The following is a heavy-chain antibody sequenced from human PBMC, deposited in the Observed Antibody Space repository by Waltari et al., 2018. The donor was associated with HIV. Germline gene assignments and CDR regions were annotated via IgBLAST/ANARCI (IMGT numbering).Heavy chain of an antibody. J-gene: IGHJ5*02. CDR2: ISATGHNI. D-gene: IGHD2-15*01. CDR1: GCTPHNLV. V-gene: IGHV3-48*03. CDR3: VRGGAAWSAGGFQVAQPGP. Sequence: DVQLVGSGAGRVQLAGALVLPAATSGCTPHNLVCAGVSPGPGAGLEWVSYISATGHNIYYADSVQGRFTISRDNVRNILHLRIDDLRVDDTATYYCVRGGAAWSAGGFQVAQPGPWGQGALVTVSS.